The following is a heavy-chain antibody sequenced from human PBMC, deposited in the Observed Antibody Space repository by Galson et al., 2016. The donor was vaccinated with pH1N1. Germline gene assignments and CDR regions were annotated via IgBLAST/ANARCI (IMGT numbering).Heavy chain of an antibody. CDR3: ARHLHGNGFKGIDS. Sequence: SVKVSCKASGYTFTDYYIHWVRQAPGQGLEWLGVIDPRVGSTSYAQKFQGRVTMTTDTSASTVSMELSSLKSDDTAVYSCARHLHGNGFKGIDSWGRGILVTVSS. CDR2: IDPRVGST. J-gene: IGHJ5*01. D-gene: IGHD5-24*01. CDR1: GYTFTDYY. V-gene: IGHV1-46*01.